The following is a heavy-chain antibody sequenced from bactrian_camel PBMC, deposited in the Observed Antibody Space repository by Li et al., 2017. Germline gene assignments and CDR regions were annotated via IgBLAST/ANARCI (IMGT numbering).Heavy chain of an antibody. J-gene: IGHJ4*01. CDR3: AAVGVFPLYVSFSEALGSPFYSY. D-gene: IGHD3*01. CDR2: IVIRDGRT. CDR1: GSTYGSWC. Sequence: VQLVESGGGSVQAGGSLRLSCAASGSTYGSWCMGWFRQAPGKEREGAAAIVIRDGRTYTADAVKGRFTISQDNTKNTVFLQMNNLKPEDSGMYYCAAVGVFPLYVSFSEALGSPFYSYWGQGTQVTVS. V-gene: IGHV3S40*01.